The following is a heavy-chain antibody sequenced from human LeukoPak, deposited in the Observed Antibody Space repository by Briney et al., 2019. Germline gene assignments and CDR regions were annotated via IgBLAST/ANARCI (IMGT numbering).Heavy chain of an antibody. J-gene: IGHJ4*02. Sequence: PGGSLRLSCAASGFTFSSYGMHWVRQAPGKGLEWVAVISYDGSNKYYADSVKGRFTISRDNSKNTLYLQMNSLRAEDTAVYYCAKVAQQWLDPDFDYWGQGTLVTVSS. CDR2: ISYDGSNK. V-gene: IGHV3-30*18. D-gene: IGHD6-19*01. CDR1: GFTFSSYG. CDR3: AKVAQQWLDPDFDY.